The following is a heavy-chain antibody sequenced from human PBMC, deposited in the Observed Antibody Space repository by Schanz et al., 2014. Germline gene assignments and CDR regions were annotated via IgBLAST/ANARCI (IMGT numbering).Heavy chain of an antibody. CDR2: VIPMLGIT. D-gene: IGHD3-22*01. J-gene: IGHJ4*02. CDR3: ARAGQDYSDSSGYATYYFGN. Sequence: QVQLVQSGAEMKKPGSSVRVSCKASGGPLSSYPINWVRQAPGQGLEWMGGVIPMLGITNYAERFQGRVTITADKSTSTAYMELSNLRSEDTAVYYCARAGQDYSDSSGYATYYFGNWGQGTLVTVSS. CDR1: GGPLSSYP. V-gene: IGHV1-69*02.